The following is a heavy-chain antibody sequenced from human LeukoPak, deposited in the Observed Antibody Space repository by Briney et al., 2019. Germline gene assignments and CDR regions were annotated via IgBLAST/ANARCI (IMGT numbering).Heavy chain of an antibody. Sequence: SVKVSCKASGGTFSSYAISWVRQAPGQGLEWMGGIIPIFGTANYAQKFQGRVTITADESTSTAYMELSSLRSEDTAVYYCARGAPAAAPYFDYRGQGTLVTVSS. CDR1: GGTFSSYA. CDR2: IIPIFGTA. D-gene: IGHD2-2*01. J-gene: IGHJ4*02. V-gene: IGHV1-69*13. CDR3: ARGAPAAAPYFDY.